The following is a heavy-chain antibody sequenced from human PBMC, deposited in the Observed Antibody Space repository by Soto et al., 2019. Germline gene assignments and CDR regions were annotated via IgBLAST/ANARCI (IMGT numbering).Heavy chain of an antibody. CDR1: GDSISSSDYY. Sequence: QVHLQESGPGLMKPSQTLSLTCTVSGDSISSSDYYWSWIRQPPGKGLEWIGYIYSSGNTYYNPSLKSRLTISVDTSKNQFSLKLNSVTAADTALYYCARGLSAATVVTCYFDYWGQGTLVTVSS. D-gene: IGHD4-17*01. J-gene: IGHJ4*02. V-gene: IGHV4-31*03. CDR3: ARGLSAATVVTCYFDY. CDR2: IYSSGNT.